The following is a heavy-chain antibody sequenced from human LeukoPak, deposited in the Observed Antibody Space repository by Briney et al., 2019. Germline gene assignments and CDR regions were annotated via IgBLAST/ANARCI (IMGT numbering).Heavy chain of an antibody. D-gene: IGHD3-10*01. CDR2: IYYSGST. Sequence: SQTLSLTCAVSGGSISSGGYYWGWIRQPPGKGLEWIGSIYYSGSTYYNPSLKSRVTISMDKSKNQLSLKLNFVTAADTAVYYCARENNQWFGDYNWFDPWGQGTLVTVSS. V-gene: IGHV4-39*07. J-gene: IGHJ5*02. CDR3: ARENNQWFGDYNWFDP. CDR1: GGSISSGGYY.